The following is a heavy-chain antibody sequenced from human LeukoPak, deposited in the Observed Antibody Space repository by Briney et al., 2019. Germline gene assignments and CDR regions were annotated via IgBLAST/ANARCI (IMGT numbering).Heavy chain of an antibody. J-gene: IGHJ4*02. V-gene: IGHV4-59*01. CDR3: ARGELGYFDY. Sequence: KSSETLSLTCTVSGGSISSYYCNWIRQPPGKGLEWIGYIYYSGNTNYNPSLKSRLTISIDTSKNQFSLKMSSVTAADTAVYYCARGELGYFDYWGQGTLVTVSS. CDR2: IYYSGNT. CDR1: GGSISSYY. D-gene: IGHD3-16*01.